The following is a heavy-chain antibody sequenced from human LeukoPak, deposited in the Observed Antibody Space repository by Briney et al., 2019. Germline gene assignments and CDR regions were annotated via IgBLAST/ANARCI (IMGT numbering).Heavy chain of an antibody. CDR1: GYTFSVYY. J-gene: IGHJ4*02. CDR3: ARVWDLPFDY. V-gene: IGHV1-2*02. Sequence: ASVKVSCKASGYTFSVYYIHWVRQAPGQGLEWMGWISPNSGDTNYAQKFQGRVTTTRDSSISTVYMELGRLRYDDTAVYYCARVWDLPFDYWGQGTLVTVSS. CDR2: ISPNSGDT. D-gene: IGHD1-26*01.